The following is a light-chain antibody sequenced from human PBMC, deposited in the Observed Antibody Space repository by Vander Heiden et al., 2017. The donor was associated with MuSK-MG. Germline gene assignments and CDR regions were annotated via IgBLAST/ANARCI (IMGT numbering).Light chain of an antibody. CDR2: DVS. CDR1: SSDVGGYNH. V-gene: IGLV2-14*03. CDR3: SSFTSSNTVV. J-gene: IGLJ3*02. Sequence: QSALTQPASVSGSPGQANTISCTGTSSDVGGYNHVSWSQQHPGKAPKVMIYDVSTRPSGVSNRFSGSKSGNTASLTIAGRQAEDEADYYCSSFTSSNTVVFGGGTKLTVL.